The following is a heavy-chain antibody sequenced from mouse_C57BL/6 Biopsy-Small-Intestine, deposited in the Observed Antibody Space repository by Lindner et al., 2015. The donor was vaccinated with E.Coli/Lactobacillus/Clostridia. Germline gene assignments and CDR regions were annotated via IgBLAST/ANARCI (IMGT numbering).Heavy chain of an antibody. Sequence: VQLQESGAELVRPGTSVKVSCKASGYAFTNYLIEWVKQRPGQGLEWIGVINPGSGGTNYNEKFKGKATLTADKSSSTAYMQLSSLTSEDSAVYFCARVYYGIAMDYWGQGTSVTVSS. V-gene: IGHV1-54*01. CDR1: GYAFTNYL. CDR3: ARVYYGIAMDY. J-gene: IGHJ4*01. CDR2: INPGSGGT. D-gene: IGHD1-1*01.